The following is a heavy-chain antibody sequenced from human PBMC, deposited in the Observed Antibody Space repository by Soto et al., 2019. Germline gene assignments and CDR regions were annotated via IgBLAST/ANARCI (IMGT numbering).Heavy chain of an antibody. CDR3: ARDLNVLLWFGELLYPLN. Sequence: GESLKISCAASGFTFSSYSMNWVRQAPGKGLEWVSSISSSSSYIYYADSVKGRFTVSRDNAKNSLYLQRNSLRAEDTAVYYCARDLNVLLWFGELLYPLNWGQGTLVTVSS. CDR1: GFTFSSYS. D-gene: IGHD3-10*01. J-gene: IGHJ4*02. V-gene: IGHV3-21*01. CDR2: ISSSSSYI.